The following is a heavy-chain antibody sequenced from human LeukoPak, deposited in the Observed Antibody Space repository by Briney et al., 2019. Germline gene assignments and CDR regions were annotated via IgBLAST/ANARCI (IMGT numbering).Heavy chain of an antibody. D-gene: IGHD5-18*01. J-gene: IGHJ4*02. CDR2: IYYSGST. Sequence: SETLSLTCTVSGGSISSYYWSWIRQPPGKGLEWIGYIYYSGSTNYNPSLKSRVTISVDTSKNQFSLKLSSVTAADTAVYYCASQNSYGYYFDYWGQGTLVTVSS. CDR1: GGSISSYY. V-gene: IGHV4-59*12. CDR3: ASQNSYGYYFDY.